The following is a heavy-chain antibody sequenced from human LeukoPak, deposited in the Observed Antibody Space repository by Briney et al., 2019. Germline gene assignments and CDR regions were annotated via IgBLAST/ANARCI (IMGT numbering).Heavy chain of an antibody. Sequence: GASVKVSCKASGYSFTNYDITWVRQATGQGLERMGWMNPNTGMTGFAEKFQGRVTMTRNSSTSSTAYMELRSLRSEDTAVYFCARRGRASGRYSYGMDVWGQGTTVTVSS. D-gene: IGHD3-10*01. CDR2: MNPNTGMT. V-gene: IGHV1-8*01. CDR1: GYSFTNYD. CDR3: ARRGRASGRYSYGMDV. J-gene: IGHJ6*02.